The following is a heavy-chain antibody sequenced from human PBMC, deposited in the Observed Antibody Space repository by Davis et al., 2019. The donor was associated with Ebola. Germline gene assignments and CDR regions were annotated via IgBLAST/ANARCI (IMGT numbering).Heavy chain of an antibody. J-gene: IGHJ4*02. D-gene: IGHD3-22*01. Sequence: MPSETLSLTCAVYGGSFSGYYWSWIRQPPGKGLEWIGEINHSGSTNYNPSLKSRVTISVDKSKNQFSLKLSSVTAADTAVYYCARQRVQYYYDSSGYYSIPKTFDYWGQGTLVTVSS. CDR2: INHSGST. CDR3: ARQRVQYYYDSSGYYSIPKTFDY. V-gene: IGHV4-34*01. CDR1: GGSFSGYY.